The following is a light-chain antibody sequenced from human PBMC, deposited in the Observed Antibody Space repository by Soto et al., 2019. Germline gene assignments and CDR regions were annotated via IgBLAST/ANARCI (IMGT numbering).Light chain of an antibody. Sequence: EIVLTQSPGTLSLSPGERATLSCRASQSVSSSYLAWYQQKPGQAPRLLIYGASSRATGIPDRFSGSGSGTEFTLTISSLQSEDFAVYYCQQRSNWPPPITFGQGTRLEIK. CDR1: QSVSSSY. CDR2: GAS. V-gene: IGKV3D-20*02. J-gene: IGKJ5*01. CDR3: QQRSNWPPPIT.